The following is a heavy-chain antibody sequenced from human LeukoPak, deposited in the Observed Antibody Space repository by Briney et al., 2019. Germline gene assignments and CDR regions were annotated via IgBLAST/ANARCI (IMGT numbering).Heavy chain of an antibody. CDR2: ISSSSYI. J-gene: IGHJ4*02. D-gene: IGHD3-22*01. CDR1: GFTFSSYS. V-gene: IGHV3-21*01. CDR3: ARWGHNDSSGYLGFDY. Sequence: GGSLRLSCAASGFTFSSYSMNWVRQAPGKGLEWVSSISSSSYIYYADSVKGRFTISRDNAKNSLYLQMNSLRAEDTAVYYCARWGHNDSSGYLGFDYWGQGTLVTVSS.